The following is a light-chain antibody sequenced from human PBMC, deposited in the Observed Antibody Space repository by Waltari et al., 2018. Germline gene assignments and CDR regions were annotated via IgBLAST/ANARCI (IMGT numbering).Light chain of an antibody. Sequence: DIQMTQSPSSLSASVGDTVTITCRASQGISSYLNWFQQKPGKAPKLLIYAATSLQSGVPSRFSGSGSGTEFTRTISSLQPEDFATYYCLQHNSYPLTFGGGTKVEIK. CDR2: AAT. V-gene: IGKV1-17*01. J-gene: IGKJ4*01. CDR3: LQHNSYPLT. CDR1: QGISSY.